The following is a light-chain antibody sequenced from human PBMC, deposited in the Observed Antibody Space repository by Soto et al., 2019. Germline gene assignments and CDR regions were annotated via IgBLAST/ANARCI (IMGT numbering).Light chain of an antibody. CDR3: QQYGTTPGT. Sequence: EIVLTQSPGTVSLSPGERATLSCRASQSVRSNYLAWYQQKPGQAPRLLIYDASSRATGIPDRFSGSGSGTDFTLTISRLEPEDFALYYCQQYGTTPGTFGQGTKLEIK. CDR1: QSVRSNY. J-gene: IGKJ2*01. CDR2: DAS. V-gene: IGKV3-20*01.